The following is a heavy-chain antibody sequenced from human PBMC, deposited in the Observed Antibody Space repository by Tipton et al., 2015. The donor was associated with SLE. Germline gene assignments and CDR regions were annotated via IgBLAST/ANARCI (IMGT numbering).Heavy chain of an antibody. J-gene: IGHJ6*03. V-gene: IGHV4-34*01. CDR1: GVSVSGYY. CDR2: INHSGST. CDR3: AREGSSWYNHYYYYYMDV. Sequence: GLVKPSETLSLTCAVYGVSVSGYYWTWIRQAPGKGLEWIGEINHSGSTNYNPSLKSPVTISVDTSKNQFSLKLSSVTAADTAVYYCAREGSSWYNHYYYYYMDVWGKGTTVTVSS. D-gene: IGHD6-13*01.